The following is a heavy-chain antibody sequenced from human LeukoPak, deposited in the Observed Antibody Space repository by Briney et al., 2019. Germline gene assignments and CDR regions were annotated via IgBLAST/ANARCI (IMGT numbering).Heavy chain of an antibody. Sequence: GESLKISCKASGYKFTNYWLGWVRQMPGKGLEWMTIIYPGDSETRYSPSFQGQVTISADKSIGTMYLQWSSLKASDTAMYYCARALRTGQGDYVPVLWGQGTLLIVSS. CDR1: GYKFTNYW. J-gene: IGHJ4*02. D-gene: IGHD4-17*01. V-gene: IGHV5-51*01. CDR3: ARALRTGQGDYVPVL. CDR2: IYPGDSET.